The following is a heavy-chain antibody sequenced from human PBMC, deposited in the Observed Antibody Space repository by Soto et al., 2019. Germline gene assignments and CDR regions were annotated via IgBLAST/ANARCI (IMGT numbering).Heavy chain of an antibody. Sequence: SETLSLTCTVPGGSISSYYWSCIRQPAGKGLEWIGRIYTSGSTNYNPSLKSRVTMSVDTSKNQFSLKLSSVTAADTAVYYCARGPRQQLVPFDYWGQGTLVTVSS. CDR3: ARGPRQQLVPFDY. V-gene: IGHV4-4*07. CDR2: IYTSGST. J-gene: IGHJ4*02. D-gene: IGHD6-13*01. CDR1: GGSISSYY.